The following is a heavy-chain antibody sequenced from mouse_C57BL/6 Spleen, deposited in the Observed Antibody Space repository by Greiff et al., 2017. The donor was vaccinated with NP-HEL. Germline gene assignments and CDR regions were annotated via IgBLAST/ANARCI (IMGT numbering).Heavy chain of an antibody. D-gene: IGHD1-1*01. CDR2: INPNNGGT. Sequence: EVQLQQSGPELVKPGASVKISCKASGYTFTDYYMNWVKQSHGKSLEWIGDINPNNGGTSYNQKFKGKATLTVDKSSSTAYMELRSLTSEDSAVYYCARRDYGSGGAVMDYWGQGTSVTVSS. V-gene: IGHV1-26*01. CDR3: ARRDYGSGGAVMDY. J-gene: IGHJ4*01. CDR1: GYTFTDYY.